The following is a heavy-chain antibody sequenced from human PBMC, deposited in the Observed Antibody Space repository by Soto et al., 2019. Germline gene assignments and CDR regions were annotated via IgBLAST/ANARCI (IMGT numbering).Heavy chain of an antibody. Sequence: LRLSCAASVFTFSIYAMSWVRQAPGKGLEWVSAISGSGGSTYYADSVKGRFTISRDNSKNTLCLQMNSLRAEDTAVYYCARRFWSGYSYYYYYGMDVWGQGTTVTVSS. CDR2: ISGSGGST. V-gene: IGHV3-23*01. D-gene: IGHD3-3*01. CDR3: ARRFWSGYSYYYYYGMDV. CDR1: VFTFSIYA. J-gene: IGHJ6*02.